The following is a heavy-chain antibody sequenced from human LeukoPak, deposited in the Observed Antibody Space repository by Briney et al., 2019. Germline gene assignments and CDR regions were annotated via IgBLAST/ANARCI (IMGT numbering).Heavy chain of an antibody. CDR2: IKNKTNGGTT. J-gene: IGHJ4*02. V-gene: IGHV3-15*01. CDR3: ARGFCSSTNCYQGPFDF. CDR1: GFTFSSAW. Sequence: GGSLRLSCAASGFTFSSAWMTWVRQAPGKGLEWVGHIKNKTNGGTTDYAAPVKGRFIISRDDSKNTLYLQMNSLRTEDTAVYYCARGFCSSTNCYQGPFDFWGQGALVTVSS. D-gene: IGHD2-2*01.